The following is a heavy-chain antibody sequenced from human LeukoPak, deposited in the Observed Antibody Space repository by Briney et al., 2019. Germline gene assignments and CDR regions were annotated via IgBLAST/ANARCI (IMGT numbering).Heavy chain of an antibody. D-gene: IGHD3-10*01. CDR1: GFTFSSYS. V-gene: IGHV3-21*01. J-gene: IGHJ6*03. Sequence: GGSLRLSCAASGFTFSSYSMNWVRQAPGKGLEWVSFISSSSSNIYYAASVRGRFIISRDTAKNSLYLQMTSLRADDTAVYYCTRARSSTRDHFYYYYMDVWDKGTTVTVSS. CDR2: ISSSSSNI. CDR3: TRARSSTRDHFYYYYMDV.